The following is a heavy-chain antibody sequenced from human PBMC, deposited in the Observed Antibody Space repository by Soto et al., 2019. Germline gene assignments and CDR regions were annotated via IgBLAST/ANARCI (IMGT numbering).Heavy chain of an antibody. CDR2: INAGNGNT. Sequence: ASVKVSCKASGYTFTSYAMHWVRQAPGQRLEWMGWINAGNGNTKYSQKFQGRVTITRDTSASTAYMELSSLRSEDTAVYYCARGLNGYLHYFDYWGQATLVTVS. J-gene: IGHJ4*02. CDR1: GYTFTSYA. CDR3: ARGLNGYLHYFDY. V-gene: IGHV1-3*01. D-gene: IGHD5-18*01.